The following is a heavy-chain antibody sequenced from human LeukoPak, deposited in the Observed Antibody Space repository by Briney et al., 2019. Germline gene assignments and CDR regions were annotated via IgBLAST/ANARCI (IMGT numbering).Heavy chain of an antibody. CDR3: AKESPYVSSGPRNYYFDY. Sequence: GWSLRLSCAASGFTFTGYAMSWVRQAPGRGLQGVSAISGRADRTYYADSVKGRFTISRDDSKIYLLMNNLRSEDTAVYYCAKESPYVSSGPRNYYFDYWGQGTPVTVSS. D-gene: IGHD3-22*01. CDR2: ISGRADRT. V-gene: IGHV3-23*01. J-gene: IGHJ4*02. CDR1: GFTFTGYA.